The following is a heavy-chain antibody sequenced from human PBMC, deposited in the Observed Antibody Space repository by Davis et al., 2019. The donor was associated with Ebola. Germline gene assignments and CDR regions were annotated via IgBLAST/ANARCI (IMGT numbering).Heavy chain of an antibody. Sequence: GESLKISCAASGFTFSDYYMSWIRQAPGKGLEWVSYISSSGSTIYYADSVKGRFTISRDNAKNSLYLQMSSLRAEDTAIYYCARVKCGSASCVNGDSFDPWGQGTLVTVSS. CDR3: ARVKCGSASCVNGDSFDP. D-gene: IGHD2-2*01. CDR1: GFTFSDYY. J-gene: IGHJ5*02. V-gene: IGHV3-11*04. CDR2: ISSSGSTI.